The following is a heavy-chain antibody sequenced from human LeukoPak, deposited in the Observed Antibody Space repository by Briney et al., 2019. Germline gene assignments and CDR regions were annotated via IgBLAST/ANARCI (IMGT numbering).Heavy chain of an antibody. J-gene: IGHJ6*02. CDR3: AREVPDYYDPPGGMDV. CDR2: INPSGGST. V-gene: IGHV1-46*01. Sequence: ASVKVSCKASGYTFTSYYMHWVRQAPGQGLEWMGIINPSGGSTSYAQKFQGRVTMTRDTSTSTAYMELSSLRSEDTAVYYCAREVPDYYDPPGGMDVWGQGTTVTVSS. CDR1: GYTFTSYY. D-gene: IGHD3-22*01.